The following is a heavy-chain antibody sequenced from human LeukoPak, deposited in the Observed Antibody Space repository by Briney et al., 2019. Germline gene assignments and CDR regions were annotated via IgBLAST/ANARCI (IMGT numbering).Heavy chain of an antibody. J-gene: IGHJ4*02. D-gene: IGHD6-13*01. V-gene: IGHV4-34*01. CDR3: SGSWYYYFDY. CDR1: GGSFSGYY. CDR2: INHSGST. Sequence: SETLSLTCAVYGGSFSGYYWSWIRQPPGKGLEWIGEINHSGSTNYNPSLKSRVTISVDTSKNQFSLKLSSVTAADTAVYYCSGSWYYYFDYWGQGTLVTVSS.